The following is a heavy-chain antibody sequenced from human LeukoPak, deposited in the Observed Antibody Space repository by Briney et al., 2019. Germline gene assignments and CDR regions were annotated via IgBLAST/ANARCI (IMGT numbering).Heavy chain of an antibody. D-gene: IGHD3-9*01. J-gene: IGHJ4*02. CDR3: AKDGLYFDGSTHIYYFDS. CDR2: ITYNGAAT. CDR1: GLSFGGYA. V-gene: IGHV3-23*01. Sequence: GGSQRLSCAASGLSFGGYAMTWVRQAPGKGLEWVSSITYNGAATYYLDSVKARFTISRDNSRSTLYLQMDSLTAEHTALYYCAKDGLYFDGSTHIYYFDSWGQGTLVAVSS.